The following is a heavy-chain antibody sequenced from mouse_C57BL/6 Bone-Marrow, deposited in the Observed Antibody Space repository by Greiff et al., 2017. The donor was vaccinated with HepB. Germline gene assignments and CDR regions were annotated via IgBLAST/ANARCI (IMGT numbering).Heavy chain of an antibody. CDR3: ARFGSSYAMDY. CDR2: IDPSDSYT. J-gene: IGHJ4*01. V-gene: IGHV1-59*01. Sequence: QVQLQQSGAELVRPGTSVKLSCKASGYTFTSYWMHWVKQRPGQGLEWIGVIDPSDSYTNYNQKFKGKATLTVDTSSSTAYMQLSSLTSEDSAVYYCARFGSSYAMDYWGQGTSVTVSS. CDR1: GYTFTSYW. D-gene: IGHD1-1*01.